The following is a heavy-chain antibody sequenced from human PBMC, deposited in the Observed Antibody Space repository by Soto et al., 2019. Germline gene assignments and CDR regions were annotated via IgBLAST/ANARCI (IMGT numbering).Heavy chain of an antibody. Sequence: SETLSLTCAVSGGPFRGFYWTWIRQSPGKGLEWLGDINHVGITNYNPSLKSRVSMSVDTSKDQFSLNLTSLTAADTAVYYCARGGEPLGYYGLDVWGQGTTVTVSS. J-gene: IGHJ6*02. CDR2: INHVGIT. CDR1: GGPFRGFY. V-gene: IGHV4-34*01. CDR3: ARGGEPLGYYGLDV.